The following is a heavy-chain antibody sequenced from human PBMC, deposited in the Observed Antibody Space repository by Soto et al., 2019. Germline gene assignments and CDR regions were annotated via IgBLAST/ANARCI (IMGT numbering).Heavy chain of an antibody. D-gene: IGHD5-18*01. CDR3: AKDRDTAMAQAYYYGMDV. J-gene: IGHJ6*02. CDR2: ISYDGSNK. V-gene: IGHV3-30*18. CDR1: GFTFSSYG. Sequence: LSCAASGFTFSSYGMHWVRQAPGKGLEWVAVISYDGSNKYYADSVKGRFTISRGNSKNTLYLQMNSLRAEDTAVYYCAKDRDTAMAQAYYYGMDVWGQGTTVTVSS.